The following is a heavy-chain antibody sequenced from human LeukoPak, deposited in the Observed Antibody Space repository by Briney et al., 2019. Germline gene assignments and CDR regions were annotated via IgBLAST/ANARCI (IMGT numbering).Heavy chain of an antibody. CDR2: ISYDGSNK. D-gene: IGHD3-22*01. CDR3: ARDSDSSGPNWFDP. V-gene: IGHV3-30-3*01. J-gene: IGHJ5*02. CDR1: GFTFSSYA. Sequence: GGSLRLSCAASGFTFSSYAMHWVRQAPGKRLEWVAVISYDGSNKYYADSVKGRFTISRDNSKNTLYLQMNSLRAEDTAVYYCARDSDSSGPNWFDPWGQGTLVTVSS.